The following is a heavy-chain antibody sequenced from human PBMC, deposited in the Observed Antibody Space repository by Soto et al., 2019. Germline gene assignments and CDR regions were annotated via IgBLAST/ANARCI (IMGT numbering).Heavy chain of an antibody. J-gene: IGHJ5*02. CDR3: ARGAQLGPYNWFDP. CDR1: GGSISSGGYY. CDR2: IYYSGST. D-gene: IGHD6-6*01. Sequence: QVQLQESGPGLVKPSQTLSLTCTVSGGSISSGGYYWSWIRQHPGKGLEWIGYIYYSGSTYYNPSLKRRVTISADTSKNQFSLKLSSVTAADTAVYYCARGAQLGPYNWFDPWGQGTLVTVSS. V-gene: IGHV4-31*03.